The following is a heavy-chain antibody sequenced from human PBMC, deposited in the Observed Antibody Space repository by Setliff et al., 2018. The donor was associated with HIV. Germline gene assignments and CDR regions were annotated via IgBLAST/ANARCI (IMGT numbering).Heavy chain of an antibody. CDR2: ISYDGGRK. J-gene: IGHJ4*02. CDR3: AKDSLLEPFDY. Sequence: GGSLRLSCVTSGSTFTKYGLHWVRQAPGKGLEWVAVISYDGGRKDYAESVNGRFTISRDDSKSTLYLQMNSLRAEDTALYYCAKDSLLEPFDYWGQGTLVTVSS. CDR1: GSTFTKYG. V-gene: IGHV3-30*18. D-gene: IGHD1-1*01.